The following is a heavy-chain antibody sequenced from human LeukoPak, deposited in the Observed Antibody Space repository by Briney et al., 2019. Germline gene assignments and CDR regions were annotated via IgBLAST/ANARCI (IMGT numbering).Heavy chain of an antibody. D-gene: IGHD6-19*01. CDR2: IWYDGSNE. CDR1: GITFSSFG. V-gene: IGHV3-30*02. CDR3: AKQDIRSSAWYD. J-gene: IGHJ4*02. Sequence: GGSLRLSCVASGITFSSFGMHWVRQAPGKGLEWVAFIWYDGSNEYYADSVKGRFTIFRDNSKNTLYLQMNSLRAEDTAVYYCAKQDIRSSAWYDWGQGTLVTVSS.